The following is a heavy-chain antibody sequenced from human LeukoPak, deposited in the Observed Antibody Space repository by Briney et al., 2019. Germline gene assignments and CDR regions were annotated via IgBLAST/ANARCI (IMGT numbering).Heavy chain of an antibody. V-gene: IGHV4-39*01. CDR1: GGSISSSSYY. D-gene: IGHD3-3*01. Sequence: ASETLSLTCTVSGGSISSSSYYWGWIRQPPGKGLEWIGSIYYSGSTYYNPSLKSRVTISVDTSKNQFSLKLSSVTAADTAVYYCTRHGYDFWSGFPQYYFDYWGQGTLVTVSS. CDR3: TRHGYDFWSGFPQYYFDY. CDR2: IYYSGST. J-gene: IGHJ4*02.